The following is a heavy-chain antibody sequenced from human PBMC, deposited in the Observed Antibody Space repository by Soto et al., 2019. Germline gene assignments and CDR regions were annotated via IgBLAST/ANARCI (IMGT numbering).Heavy chain of an antibody. J-gene: IGHJ4*02. D-gene: IGHD1-26*01. CDR1: GFTFSSYA. CDR3: ARLSSGSYYDY. V-gene: IGHV3-23*01. CDR2: ISGSGDST. Sequence: EVQLLESGGGLVQPGGSLRLSCAASGFTFSSYAMRWVRQAPVKGLEWVSAISGSGDSTYYADYVKGRFTISRDNSKNTLYLQMNSLRAEDTAVYYCARLSSGSYYDYWGQGTLVTVSS.